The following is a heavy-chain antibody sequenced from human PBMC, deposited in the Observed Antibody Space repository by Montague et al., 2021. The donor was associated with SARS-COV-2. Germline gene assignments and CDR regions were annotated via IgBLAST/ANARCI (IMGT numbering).Heavy chain of an antibody. CDR2: MFTSGST. CDR1: GASISNPTYP. Sequence: TLSLTCTVSGASISNPTYPWGWIRPPAGKELEWIGRMFTSGSTTYNPSLKSRVTISVDTSKNQFSLRLNSVTAADTAVYYCVREGGSMTFDYWGQGILVTVSS. J-gene: IGHJ4*02. D-gene: IGHD1-26*01. CDR3: VREGGSMTFDY. V-gene: IGHV4-61*02.